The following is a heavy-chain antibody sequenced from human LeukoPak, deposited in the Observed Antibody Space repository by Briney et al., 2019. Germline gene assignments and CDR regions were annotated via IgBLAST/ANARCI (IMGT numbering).Heavy chain of an antibody. CDR1: GFTFTSSA. V-gene: IGHV3-23*01. Sequence: GGTLRLSCGASGFTFTSSAMSWVRQAPGKGLEWVSAISGRSGTTYYADSVKVRFTISRDNSKDTLYLQMNSLRAGDTAVYYCAKVGTVYFPLDFWGQGTLVTVSS. CDR2: ISGRSGTT. J-gene: IGHJ4*02. D-gene: IGHD2/OR15-2a*01. CDR3: AKVGTVYFPLDF.